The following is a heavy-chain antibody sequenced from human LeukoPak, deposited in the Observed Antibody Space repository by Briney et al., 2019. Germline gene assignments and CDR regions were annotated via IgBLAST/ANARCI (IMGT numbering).Heavy chain of an antibody. J-gene: IGHJ4*02. CDR2: ISGSGGST. Sequence: GGSLRLSCAASGFTFSSYAMSWVRQAPGKGLEWVSAISGSGGSTYYADSVKGRFTISRGSSKNTLYLQMNSLRAEDTAVYYCVYYYDSSGYYSLDYWGQGTLVTVSS. V-gene: IGHV3-23*01. D-gene: IGHD3-22*01. CDR3: VYYYDSSGYYSLDY. CDR1: GFTFSSYA.